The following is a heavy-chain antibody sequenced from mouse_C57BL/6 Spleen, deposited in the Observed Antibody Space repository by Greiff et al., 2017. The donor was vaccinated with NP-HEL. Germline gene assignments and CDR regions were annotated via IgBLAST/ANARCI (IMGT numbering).Heavy chain of an antibody. Sequence: VQLQQSGPELVKPGASVKISCKASGYAFSSSWMNWVKQRPGKGLEWIGRIYPGDGDTNYNGKFKGKATLTADKSSSTAYMQLSSLTSEDSAVYFCARKGGDYFYYFDYWGQGTTLTVSS. J-gene: IGHJ2*01. V-gene: IGHV1-82*01. D-gene: IGHD2-4*01. CDR2: IYPGDGDT. CDR1: GYAFSSSW. CDR3: ARKGGDYFYYFDY.